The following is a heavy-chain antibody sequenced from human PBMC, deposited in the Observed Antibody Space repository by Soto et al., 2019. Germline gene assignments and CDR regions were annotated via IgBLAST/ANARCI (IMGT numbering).Heavy chain of an antibody. CDR3: ARDRGVAHPVAGHIHYYYYLDV. V-gene: IGHV1-18*01. CDR2: ISAYNGNT. Sequence: QERLVQSGVEVKKPGASVRVSCKASGYSFTNYGITWVRQAPGQGFEWMGWISAYNGNTNYAQKFQGRVSLTTDASTSTAYLELRSLRSDDTAVYYCARDRGVAHPVAGHIHYYYYLDVWGKGTTVTVSS. J-gene: IGHJ6*03. D-gene: IGHD6-19*01. CDR1: GYSFTNYG.